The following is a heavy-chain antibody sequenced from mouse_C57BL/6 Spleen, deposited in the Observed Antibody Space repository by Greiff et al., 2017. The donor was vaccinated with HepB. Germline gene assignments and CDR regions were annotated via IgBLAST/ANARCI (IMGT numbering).Heavy chain of an antibody. CDR1: GFNIKDYY. V-gene: IGHV14-2*01. CDR3: AVYDYDGPWFAY. Sequence: VQLQQSGAELVKPGASVKLSCTASGFNIKDYYMHWVKQRTEQGLEWIGRIDPEDGETKYAPKFKGKATITADTSSNTAYLQLSSLTSEDTAVYYCAVYDYDGPWFAYWGQGTLVTVSA. D-gene: IGHD2-4*01. J-gene: IGHJ3*01. CDR2: IDPEDGET.